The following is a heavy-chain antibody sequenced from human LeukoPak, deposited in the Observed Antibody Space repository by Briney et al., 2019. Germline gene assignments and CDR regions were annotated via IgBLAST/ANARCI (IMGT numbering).Heavy chain of an antibody. V-gene: IGHV3-53*01. CDR1: GFTVSSNY. J-gene: IGHJ4*02. D-gene: IGHD1-14*01. CDR3: AKDRTGNEPYYFDF. Sequence: GGSLRLSCAASGFTVSSNYMSWVRQAPGKGLEWVSVIYSGGSTYYADSVKGRFTVSRDNSKTTLYLQMNSLRAEDTAVYYCAKDRTGNEPYYFDFWGQGTLVIASS. CDR2: IYSGGST.